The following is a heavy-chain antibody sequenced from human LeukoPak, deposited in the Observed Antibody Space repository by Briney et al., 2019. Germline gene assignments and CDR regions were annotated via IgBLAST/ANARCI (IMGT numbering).Heavy chain of an antibody. CDR2: IYYSGST. CDR1: GGSISSSSYY. V-gene: IGHV4-39*07. Sequence: SETLSLTCTVSGGSISSSSYYWGWIRQPPGKGLEWIGSIYYSGSTYYNPSLKSRVTISVDTSKNQFSLKLSSVTAADTAVYYCARVMEIFGVVIAYYFDYWGQGTLVTVSP. J-gene: IGHJ4*02. CDR3: ARVMEIFGVVIAYYFDY. D-gene: IGHD3-3*01.